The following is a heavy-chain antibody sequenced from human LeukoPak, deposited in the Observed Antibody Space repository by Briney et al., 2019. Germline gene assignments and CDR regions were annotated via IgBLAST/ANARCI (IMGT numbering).Heavy chain of an antibody. CDR2: ILSDGSEK. V-gene: IGHV3-30*18. CDR3: AKDLSVRKGSFDY. J-gene: IGHJ4*02. Sequence: GRSLRLSCTASGFTFSSYAIHWVRQAPGKGLEWVAVILSDGSEKYCADSVKGRFTISRDNSKNTLYVQMNSLRPEDTAVYYLAKDLSVRKGSFDYWGQGSLVTVSS. CDR1: GFTFSSYA. D-gene: IGHD2/OR15-2a*01.